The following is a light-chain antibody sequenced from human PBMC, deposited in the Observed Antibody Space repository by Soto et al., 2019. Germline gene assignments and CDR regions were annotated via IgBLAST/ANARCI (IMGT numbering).Light chain of an antibody. J-gene: IGKJ1*01. CDR3: HQYINWPPWT. CDR1: QSVSRN. Sequence: EIVMTQSPATLSVSPGERATLSCRASQSVSRNLAWYQQTPGQAPRLLIYGASTRATGTPVRFSGSGSGTEFTLTIISLQSEDFTVYYCHQYINWPPWTFGQGTKVEIK. CDR2: GAS. V-gene: IGKV3-15*01.